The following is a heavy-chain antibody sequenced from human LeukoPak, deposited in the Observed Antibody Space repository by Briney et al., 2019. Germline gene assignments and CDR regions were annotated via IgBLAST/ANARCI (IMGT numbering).Heavy chain of an antibody. Sequence: ASVKVSCKASGYTFTSYDINWVRQATGQVLYWMGWMNPNSGNTGYAQKCRCRVTMIRNTSISTAYMELSSLRSEDTAVYYCARRGGNSSPNWFDPWGQGTLVTVSS. D-gene: IGHD6-13*01. CDR3: ARRGGNSSPNWFDP. V-gene: IGHV1-8*01. CDR1: GYTFTSYD. J-gene: IGHJ5*02. CDR2: MNPNSGNT.